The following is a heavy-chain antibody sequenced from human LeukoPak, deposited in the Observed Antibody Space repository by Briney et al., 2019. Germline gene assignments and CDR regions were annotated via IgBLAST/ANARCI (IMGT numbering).Heavy chain of an antibody. Sequence: GGSLRLSCAASGSTFSSYAMSWVRQAPGKGLEWVSAISGSGGSTYYADSVKGRFTISRDNSKNTLYLQMNSLRAEDTAVYYYAKDLAGGQSLPNYGGQGPLVTVSS. D-gene: IGHD6-13*01. CDR2: ISGSGGST. J-gene: IGHJ4*02. CDR1: GSTFSSYA. V-gene: IGHV3-23*01. CDR3: AKDLAGGQSLPNY.